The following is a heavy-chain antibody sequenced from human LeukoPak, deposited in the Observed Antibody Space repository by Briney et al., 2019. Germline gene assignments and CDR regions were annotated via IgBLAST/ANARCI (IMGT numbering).Heavy chain of an antibody. D-gene: IGHD6-19*01. V-gene: IGHV4-34*01. Sequence: PSETLSLTCAVYGVSFSGYYWSWIRQPPGKGLEWIGEINHSGSTNYNPSLKSRVTISVDTSKNQFSLKLSSVTAADTAVYYCARSILRGAVAGNHRDYWGQGTLVTVSS. J-gene: IGHJ4*02. CDR2: INHSGST. CDR1: GVSFSGYY. CDR3: ARSILRGAVAGNHRDY.